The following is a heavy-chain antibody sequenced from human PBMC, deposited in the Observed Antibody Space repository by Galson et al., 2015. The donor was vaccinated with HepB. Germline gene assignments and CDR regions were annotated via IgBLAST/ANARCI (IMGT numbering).Heavy chain of an antibody. D-gene: IGHD3-10*01. CDR2: ISYDGSNK. CDR1: GFTFSSYA. Sequence: SLRLSCAASGFTFSSYAMHWVRQAPGKGLEWVAVISYDGSNKYYADSVKGRFTISRDNSKNTLYLQMNSLRAEDTAVYYCARDPYYYGSGSYYPPFDYWGQGTLVTVSS. V-gene: IGHV3-30-3*01. CDR3: ARDPYYYGSGSYYPPFDY. J-gene: IGHJ4*02.